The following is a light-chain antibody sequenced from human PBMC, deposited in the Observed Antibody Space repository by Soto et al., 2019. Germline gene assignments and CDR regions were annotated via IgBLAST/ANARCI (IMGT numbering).Light chain of an antibody. CDR1: SSDVGTYNF. J-gene: IGLJ1*01. CDR2: EVS. V-gene: IGLV2-14*01. CDR3: ASLTTNNFV. Sequence: QSALTQPASVSGSPGQSITISCTGTSSDVGTYNFVSWYRQHPDKAPKLMISEVSNRPSGVSDRFSGSKSGNTASLTISGLQAEDEADYYCASLTTNNFVFGAGTKLTVL.